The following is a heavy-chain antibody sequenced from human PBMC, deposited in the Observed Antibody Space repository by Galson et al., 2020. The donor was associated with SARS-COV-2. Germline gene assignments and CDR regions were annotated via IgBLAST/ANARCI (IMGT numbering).Heavy chain of an antibody. J-gene: IGHJ4*02. CDR1: GGTFSSSD. Sequence: SVKVSCKASGGTFSSSDVNWVRQAPGQGLEWLGGFIHVFHTATYAQKFQGRVTITADEPTTTAYMELTSLRSDDTAVYFCVRGEVQTLDYWRQGTLVTVSS. CDR3: VRGEVQTLDY. V-gene: IGHV1-69*13. CDR2: FIHVFHTA. D-gene: IGHD1-1*01.